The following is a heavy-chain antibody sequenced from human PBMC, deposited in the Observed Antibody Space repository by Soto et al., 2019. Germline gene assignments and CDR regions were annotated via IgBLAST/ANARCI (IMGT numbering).Heavy chain of an antibody. V-gene: IGHV1-18*01. CDR1: GYTFTSYG. CDR2: ISAYNVIT. D-gene: IGHD3-10*01. CDR3: GRDYYYGSGPWY. Sequence: QVPLVQARAEVKKPGASVKVSCKTSGYTFTSYGISWVRQAPGQGLEWMGWISAYNVITNYAQKLQGRVTITTDTSTSTAYMELRSLRSGDRAVYYCGRDYYYGSGPWYWGEGTLGTVSS. J-gene: IGHJ4*02.